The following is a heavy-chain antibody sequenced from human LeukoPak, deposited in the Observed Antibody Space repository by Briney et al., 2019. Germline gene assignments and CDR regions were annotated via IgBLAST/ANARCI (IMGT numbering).Heavy chain of an antibody. V-gene: IGHV3-23*01. CDR3: AKFLPTHIVVANYYFDY. CDR1: GFTFCSNA. D-gene: IGHD2-21*01. Sequence: GGSLRLSCAASGFTFCSNAMIWVPPAPGKGRVWVSAIIGSGGSTYYADSVKGRLTISRDNSKNTLYLQMNRLRAEDTAVYYCAKFLPTHIVVANYYFDYWGQGTLVTVSS. CDR2: IIGSGGST. J-gene: IGHJ4*02.